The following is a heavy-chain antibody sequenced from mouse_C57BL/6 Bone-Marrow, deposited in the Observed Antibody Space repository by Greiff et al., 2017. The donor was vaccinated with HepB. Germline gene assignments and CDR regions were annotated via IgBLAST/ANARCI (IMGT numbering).Heavy chain of an antibody. CDR1: GYSITSGYD. V-gene: IGHV3-1*01. Sequence: EVKLQESGPGMVKPSQSLSLTCTVTGYSITSGYDWHWIRHFPGNNLEWMGYISYSGSTNYNPSLKSRISITHDTSKNHFFLKLNSVTTEDTATYYCAAKEQLNGWFAYWGQGTLVTVSA. J-gene: IGHJ3*01. D-gene: IGHD3-2*02. CDR3: AAKEQLNGWFAY. CDR2: ISYSGST.